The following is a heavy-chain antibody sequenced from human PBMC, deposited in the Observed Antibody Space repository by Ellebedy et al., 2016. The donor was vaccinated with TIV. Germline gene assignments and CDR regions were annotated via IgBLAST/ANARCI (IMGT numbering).Heavy chain of an antibody. CDR3: AGARDINGYYYLGSHY. D-gene: IGHD3-22*01. Sequence: GESLKISXAASGFSFSDSYMSWIRQAPGKGLEWVSYISSGGTTIHYADSVKGRFTISRDNAKNSLYLQMNSLKTEDTAVYYCAGARDINGYYYLGSHYWGQGTLVTVSS. CDR2: ISSGGTTI. J-gene: IGHJ4*02. V-gene: IGHV3-11*01. CDR1: GFSFSDSY.